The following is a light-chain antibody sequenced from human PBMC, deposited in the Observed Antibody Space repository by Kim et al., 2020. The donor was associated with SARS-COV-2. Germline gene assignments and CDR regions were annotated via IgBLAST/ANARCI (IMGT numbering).Light chain of an antibody. CDR1: QSVGSN. CDR3: QQYNNWPWT. J-gene: IGKJ1*01. Sequence: VSPGERATLSCRASQSVGSNLAWYQQKPGQTPRLLIYGVSTRATDIPARFTGSGSGTEFTLTVSSLQSEDFGVYYCQQYNNWPWTFGQGTKVDIK. CDR2: GVS. V-gene: IGKV3-15*01.